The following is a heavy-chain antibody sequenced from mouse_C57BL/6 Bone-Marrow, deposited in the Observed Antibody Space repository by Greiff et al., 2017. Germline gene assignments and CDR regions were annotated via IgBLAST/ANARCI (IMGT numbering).Heavy chain of an antibody. CDR3: ARDEDGYAFAY. CDR2: INYDGSST. V-gene: IGHV5-16*01. D-gene: IGHD2-2*01. Sequence: EVHLVESEGGLVQPGSSMKLSCTASGFTFSDYYMAWVRQVPEKGLEWVANINYDGSSTYYLDSLKSRFIISRDNAKNILYLQMSSLKSEDTATYYCARDEDGYAFAYWGQGTLVTVSA. CDR1: GFTFSDYY. J-gene: IGHJ3*01.